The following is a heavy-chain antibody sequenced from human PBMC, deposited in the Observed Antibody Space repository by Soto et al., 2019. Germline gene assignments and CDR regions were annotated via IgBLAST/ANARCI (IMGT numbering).Heavy chain of an antibody. D-gene: IGHD6-19*01. CDR2: ISYDGRNK. Sequence: QIQLVQSGGGGVQPGRSLRLSCAASGFTLSSYGMHWVRQAPGKGLEWVAAISYDGRNKWYMDSLEGRFTVSRDNSESTVFLRVDSLRPKDTAMYFCAKDRAHLAVAAIAGGGGAFDAWGQGTMVTVSS. CDR3: AKDRAHLAVAAIAGGGGAFDA. J-gene: IGHJ3*01. CDR1: GFTLSSYG. V-gene: IGHV3-30*05.